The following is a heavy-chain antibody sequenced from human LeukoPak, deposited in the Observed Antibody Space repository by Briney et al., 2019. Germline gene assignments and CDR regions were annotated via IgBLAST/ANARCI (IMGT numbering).Heavy chain of an antibody. CDR1: GGSLSSYF. J-gene: IGHJ6*03. Sequence: SETLSLTCTVSGGSLSSYFWSWIRQPPGKGLEWIGYIYHSGSSFYNPSLKSRVTISVDTSKNQFSLKLSSVTAADTAVYYCARGVVPAAYYYYYYMDVWGKGTTVTISS. CDR3: ARGVVPAAYYYYYYMDV. CDR2: IYHSGSS. V-gene: IGHV4-59*01. D-gene: IGHD2-2*01.